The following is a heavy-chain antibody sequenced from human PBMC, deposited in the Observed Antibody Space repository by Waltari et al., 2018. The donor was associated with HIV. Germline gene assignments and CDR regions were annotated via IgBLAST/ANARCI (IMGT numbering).Heavy chain of an antibody. D-gene: IGHD4-17*01. J-gene: IGHJ6*02. CDR3: SGPDGDQGTSVTYYGMGV. CDR1: GIAVTHHY. CDR2: IYRGGDT. Sequence: EVQLVETGGDVIRPGGSLRRSCATSGIAVTHHYHTWVRQAPGKGLEWVSVIYRGGDTKYADSVKGRFLISRDNSKNTVFLQLNRLIVEDTAVYYCSGPDGDQGTSVTYYGMGVWGQGTTVIVSS. V-gene: IGHV3-53*02.